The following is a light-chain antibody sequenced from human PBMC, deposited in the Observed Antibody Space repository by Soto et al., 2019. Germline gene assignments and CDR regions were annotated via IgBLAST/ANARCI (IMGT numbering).Light chain of an antibody. CDR1: QSISSTS. CDR2: GAS. V-gene: IGKV3-20*01. Sequence: EIVLTQSPGTLSLSLGERATLSCRASQSISSTSLAWYQQKPGQAPRLLINGASTRATGIPDRFSGSESGTDFTLTISRLEPEDFVVYYCQQYGNSPFTFGQGTRLEIK. J-gene: IGKJ5*01. CDR3: QQYGNSPFT.